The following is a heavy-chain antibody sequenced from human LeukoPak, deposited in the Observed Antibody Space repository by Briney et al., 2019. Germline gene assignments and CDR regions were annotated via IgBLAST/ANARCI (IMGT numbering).Heavy chain of an antibody. J-gene: IGHJ4*02. Sequence: PGGSLRLSCAASGFTFSSYGMHWVRQAPGKGLEWVAVIWYDGSNKYYADSVKGRFTISRDNSKNTLHLQMNSLRAEDTAVYYCARDKPPPYYYDSSGIFDYWGQGTLVTVSS. CDR2: IWYDGSNK. D-gene: IGHD3-22*01. V-gene: IGHV3-33*01. CDR1: GFTFSSYG. CDR3: ARDKPPPYYYDSSGIFDY.